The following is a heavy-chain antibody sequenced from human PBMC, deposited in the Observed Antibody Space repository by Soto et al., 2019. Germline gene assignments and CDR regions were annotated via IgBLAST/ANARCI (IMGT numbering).Heavy chain of an antibody. CDR3: ARGGLHLGEFSLGQFDS. V-gene: IGHV4-39*07. Sequence: QLLESGPGLVKPSETLSLTCTVSTGSITSGDYFWGRIRQPPGKGLEFIGSMHSSGGTYYSPSLKSRVSISMDKSKNQFSLKLNSVTAADTAVYFCARGGLHLGEFSLGQFDSWGQGTLVNVSS. J-gene: IGHJ4*02. CDR2: MHSSGGT. D-gene: IGHD3-16*02. CDR1: TGSITSGDYF.